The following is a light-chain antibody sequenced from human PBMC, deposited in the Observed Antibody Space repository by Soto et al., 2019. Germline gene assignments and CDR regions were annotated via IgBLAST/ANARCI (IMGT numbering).Light chain of an antibody. CDR1: QSVSSRY. CDR2: GAS. CDR3: LQYSSYPWT. J-gene: IGKJ1*01. V-gene: IGKV3-20*01. Sequence: EIVLTQSPGTLSLSPGERVTLSCRASQSVSSRYLAWYQQKAGQSPGLLIYGASSGATGIPDRFSGSAAGTDFTLTISRLQPDDFAVYYCLQYSSYPWTFGQGTKVEIK.